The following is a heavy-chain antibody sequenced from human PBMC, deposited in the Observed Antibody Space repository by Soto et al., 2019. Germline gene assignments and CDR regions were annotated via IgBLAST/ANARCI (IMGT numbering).Heavy chain of an antibody. D-gene: IGHD6-19*01. CDR1: GGSISNSY. CDR3: ARTSKEWLANDAFDI. J-gene: IGHJ3*02. CDR2: IFRTGST. V-gene: IGHV4-59*08. Sequence: QVQLQESGPGLVKSSETLSLTCTVSGGSISNSYWSWIRQPPGKGLEWIGFIFRTGSTNYNPSVKSRVTISVDTSKNQFSLNLRSVTAADTAVYYCARTSKEWLANDAFDIWGQGTMVTVSS.